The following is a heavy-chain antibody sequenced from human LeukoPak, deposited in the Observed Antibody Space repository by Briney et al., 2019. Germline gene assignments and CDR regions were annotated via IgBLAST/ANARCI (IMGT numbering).Heavy chain of an antibody. CDR2: INHSGST. Sequence: PSETLSLTCAVYGGSFSGYYWSWIRQPPGKGLEWIGEINHSGSTNYNPSLKSRVTISVDTSKNQFSLKLSSATAADTAVYYCARGLLGATQAAVFDYWGQGTLVTVSS. D-gene: IGHD1-26*01. J-gene: IGHJ4*02. CDR1: GGSFSGYY. V-gene: IGHV4-34*01. CDR3: ARGLLGATQAAVFDY.